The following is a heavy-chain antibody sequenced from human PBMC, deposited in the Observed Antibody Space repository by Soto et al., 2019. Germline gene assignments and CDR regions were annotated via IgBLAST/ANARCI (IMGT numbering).Heavy chain of an antibody. CDR2: VYHSGRA. CDR3: ATHVVETPTGRRVSFDP. CDR1: GVSISGSNW. J-gene: IGHJ5*02. Sequence: QLQESGPGLVKPSGTLSLTCNVSGVSISGSNWWSWVRQSPGKGLGWIGEVYHSGRATYNPSLKRRVIRSVDKSKNQYSLQLSSVTAADTAIYYCATHVVETPTGRRVSFDPWGQGTLVTVS. V-gene: IGHV4-4*02. D-gene: IGHD2-21*02.